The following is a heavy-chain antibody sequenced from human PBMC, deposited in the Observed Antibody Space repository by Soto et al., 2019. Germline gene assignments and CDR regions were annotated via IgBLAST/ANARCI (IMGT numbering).Heavy chain of an antibody. CDR1: GFTFSSYG. D-gene: IGHD6-13*01. CDR3: AKDRNRGAAVYCFDY. V-gene: IGHV3-30*18. CDR2: ISDDGRDK. Sequence: QVQLVESEGGVVQPGRSLRLSCAASGFTFSSYGMHWVRQAPGKGLEWVAVISDDGRDKHHAGPVKGRFTITRDNSKNTLYLIMDSLRPEDSAVYYCAKDRNRGAAVYCFDYWGQGTLVAVSS. J-gene: IGHJ4*02.